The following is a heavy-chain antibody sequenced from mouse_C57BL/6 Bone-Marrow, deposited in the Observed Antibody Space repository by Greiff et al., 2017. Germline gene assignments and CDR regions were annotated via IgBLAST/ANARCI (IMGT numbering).Heavy chain of an antibody. CDR1: GFTFSDYY. CDR3: AREGEYYGSDWYFDV. D-gene: IGHD1-1*01. V-gene: IGHV5-16*01. J-gene: IGHJ1*03. Sequence: EVQLVESEGGLVQPGSSMKLSCTASGFTFSDYYMAWVRQVPEKGLEWVANINYDGSSTYYLDSLKSRFIISRDNAENILYLQMSSLKSEDTATYYCAREGEYYGSDWYFDVWGTGTTVTVSS. CDR2: INYDGSST.